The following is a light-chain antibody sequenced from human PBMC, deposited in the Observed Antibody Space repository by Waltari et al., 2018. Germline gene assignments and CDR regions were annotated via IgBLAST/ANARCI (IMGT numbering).Light chain of an antibody. CDR3: QQYNKWPPLT. J-gene: IGKJ4*01. CDR2: GAS. Sequence: EVLMTQSPATLSVSPGERVTLSCRASQNIHDNLAWYQQKPGQAPRLLIYGASTRATDILARFRGSGSGTEFTLTINSLQSEDLGIYYCQQYNKWPPLTFGGGTKVEIK. V-gene: IGKV3-15*01. CDR1: QNIHDN.